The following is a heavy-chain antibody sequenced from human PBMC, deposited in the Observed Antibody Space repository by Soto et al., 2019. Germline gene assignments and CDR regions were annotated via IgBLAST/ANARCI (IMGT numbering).Heavy chain of an antibody. D-gene: IGHD6-13*01. CDR1: GGSISSSSYY. CDR3: ARLEIYSSSHFDY. CDR2: IYYSGST. Sequence: SETLSLTCTVSGGSISSSSYYWGWIRQPPGKGLEWIGSIYYSGSTYYDPSLKSRVTISVDTSKNQFSLKLSSVTAADTAVYYCARLEIYSSSHFDYWGQGTLVTVSS. V-gene: IGHV4-39*01. J-gene: IGHJ4*02.